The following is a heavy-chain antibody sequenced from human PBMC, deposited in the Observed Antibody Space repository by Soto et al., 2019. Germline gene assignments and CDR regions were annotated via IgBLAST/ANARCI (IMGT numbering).Heavy chain of an antibody. V-gene: IGHV4-39*01. J-gene: IGHJ6*03. CDR1: GGAMSGSSSY. CDR2: INHSGST. Sequence: LSLTCTVSGGAMSGSSSYWGWIRQPPGKGLEWVGNINHSGSTNYNPSLKGRVSISVDTSKNQFSLKLSSVTAADTAVYYCARGIVVVVAATYYMDVWGKGTTVTVSS. D-gene: IGHD2-15*01. CDR3: ARGIVVVVAATYYMDV.